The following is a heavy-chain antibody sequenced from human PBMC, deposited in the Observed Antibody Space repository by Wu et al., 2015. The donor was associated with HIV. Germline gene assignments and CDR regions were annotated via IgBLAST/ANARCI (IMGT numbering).Heavy chain of an antibody. J-gene: IGHJ4*02. CDR1: GYSISSGYY. Sequence: QVQLQESGPGLVKPSETLSLTCAVSGYSISSGYYWGWIRQPPGKGLEWIGSIYHSGSTYYNPSLKSRVTISVDTPKNQFSLKLSSVTAADTAVYYCARLGGSGSYYNPFDYWGQGTLVTVSS. CDR2: IYHSGST. D-gene: IGHD3-10*01. CDR3: ARLGGSGSYYNPFDY. V-gene: IGHV4-38-2*01.